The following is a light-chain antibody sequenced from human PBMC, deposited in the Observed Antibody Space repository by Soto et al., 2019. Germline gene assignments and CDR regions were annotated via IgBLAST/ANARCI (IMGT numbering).Light chain of an antibody. J-gene: IGKJ1*01. CDR3: QQYNSYPWT. CDR1: QTIFNW. Sequence: DIQMTQSPSTLSASVGDRVTITCRASQTIFNWLAWYQRKPGRAPNLLIYDASSLQSGVPSTFSRSGSGTEFTLTISSLQPGDFATYYCQQYNSYPWTFGQGTKVEIK. V-gene: IGKV1-5*01. CDR2: DAS.